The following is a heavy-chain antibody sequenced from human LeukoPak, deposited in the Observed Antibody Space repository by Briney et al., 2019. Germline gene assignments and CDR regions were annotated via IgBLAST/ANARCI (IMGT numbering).Heavy chain of an antibody. D-gene: IGHD1-26*01. V-gene: IGHV3-33*01. J-gene: IGHJ4*02. CDR2: MWYDGSKE. CDR3: ARDLSFGSLDF. Sequence: GGSLRLSCAASGFTLSSHGMHWVRQAPGKGLEWVAGMWYDGSKEDYADSVKGGFTISRDMSKNTLNLQMNSLRVEDTAMFYCARDLSFGSLDFRGQGTLVTVSS. CDR1: GFTLSSHG.